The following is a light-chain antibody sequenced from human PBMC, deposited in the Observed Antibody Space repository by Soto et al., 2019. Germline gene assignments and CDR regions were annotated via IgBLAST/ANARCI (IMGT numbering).Light chain of an antibody. J-gene: IGLJ1*01. CDR2: EVS. CDR3: CSYAGSSTFV. Sequence: QSALNQPASVSGSPGRSITISCTGTSSDVGSYNLVSWYQQHPGKAPKLMIYEVSKRPSGVSNRFSGSKSGNTASLTISGLQAEDEADYYCCSYAGSSTFVFGTGTKVTVL. V-gene: IGLV2-23*02. CDR1: SSDVGSYNL.